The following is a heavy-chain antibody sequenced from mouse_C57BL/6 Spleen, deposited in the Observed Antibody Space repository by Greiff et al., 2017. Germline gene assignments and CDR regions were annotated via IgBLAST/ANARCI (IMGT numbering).Heavy chain of an antibody. CDR1: GYAFSSYW. CDR2: IYPGDGDT. V-gene: IGHV1-80*01. J-gene: IGHJ4*01. Sequence: QVQLQQSGAELVKPGASVKISCKASGYAFSSYWMNWVKQRPGKGLEWIGQIYPGDGDTNYNGKFKGKATLTADKSSSTAYMQLSSLTSEDSAVYFCARLTTVVATRYAMDYWGQGTSVTVSS. D-gene: IGHD1-1*01. CDR3: ARLTTVVATRYAMDY.